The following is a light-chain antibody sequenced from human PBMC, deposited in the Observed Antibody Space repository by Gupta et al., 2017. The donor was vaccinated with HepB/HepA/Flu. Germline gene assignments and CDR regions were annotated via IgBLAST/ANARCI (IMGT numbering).Light chain of an antibody. CDR2: AAS. CDR1: QGISNY. V-gene: IGKV1-27*01. J-gene: IGKJ1*01. Sequence: DIQMTQSPSSLSASVGDRVTITCRASQGISNYLAWYQQKPGKVPKLLIYAASTWQAGVPSRFSGSGFGKDFTLTISSRQPEDVASYYCQKNNSHPLKTFGQGTKVEIK. CDR3: QKNNSHPLKT.